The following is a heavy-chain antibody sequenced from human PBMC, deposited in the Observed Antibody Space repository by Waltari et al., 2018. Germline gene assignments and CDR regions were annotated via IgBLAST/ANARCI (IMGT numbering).Heavy chain of an antibody. CDR1: GGSVSSPAYY. Sequence: QLQLQESGPALVRPSETLSLSCTVSGGSVSSPAYYWSWVRQSPGKGLEWIETIYYSGSASYNPSLKCRVTISIDTSKNQLSLELTSVTAADTAIYYCASHLWYRDLSRVAFDFWGQGTLVAVSS. J-gene: IGHJ4*02. CDR2: IYYSGSA. D-gene: IGHD3-10*01. V-gene: IGHV4-39*07. CDR3: ASHLWYRDLSRVAFDF.